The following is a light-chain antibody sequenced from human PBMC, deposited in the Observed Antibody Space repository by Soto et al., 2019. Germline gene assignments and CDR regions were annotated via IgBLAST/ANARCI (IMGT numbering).Light chain of an antibody. CDR2: GAS. J-gene: IGKJ2*01. Sequence: ESMLTQSPGTLSLSPGERATLSCRASQSVSSRNLAWYQQKPGQAPRLLIYGASIRATGIPDRFSGSGSGTDFTLTIRRLEPEDFAVYYCQHFGGSPPAFTFGRGTRLEI. CDR1: QSVSSRN. CDR3: QHFGGSPPAFT. V-gene: IGKV3-20*01.